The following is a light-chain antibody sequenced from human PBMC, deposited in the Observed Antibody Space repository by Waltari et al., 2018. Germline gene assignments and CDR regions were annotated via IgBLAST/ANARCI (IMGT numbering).Light chain of an antibody. CDR1: SSTGGTYNY. Sequence: QSALTQPASVSGSPVQSTTIPCTGTSSTGGTYNYVSWYHQHPGKPPKLLIYDISNRPSGVSDRFSGSKSGNTASLTISGLQAEDEADYYCHSYSSSLSVVLFGGGTKLTVV. CDR2: DIS. J-gene: IGLJ2*01. CDR3: HSYSSSLSVVL. V-gene: IGLV2-14*03.